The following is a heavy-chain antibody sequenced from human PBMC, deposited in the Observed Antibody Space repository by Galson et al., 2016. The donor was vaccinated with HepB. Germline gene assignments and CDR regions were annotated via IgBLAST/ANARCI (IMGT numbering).Heavy chain of an antibody. CDR3: ATEFVATGAVGGDY. V-gene: IGHV3-23*01. D-gene: IGHD2-8*02. J-gene: IGHJ4*02. CDR2: ISQDGLRR. Sequence: SLRLSCAVSGFTFTTSSMSWVRQAPGTGLEWVSGISQDGLRRYYAECVKGRITISRDNAKKSLYLQMNSLRVEDTALYYCATEFVATGAVGGDYWGQGTLVTVSS. CDR1: GFTFTTSS.